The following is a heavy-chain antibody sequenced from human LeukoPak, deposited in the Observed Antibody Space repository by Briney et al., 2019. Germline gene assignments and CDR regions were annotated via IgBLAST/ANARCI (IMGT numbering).Heavy chain of an antibody. Sequence: SETLSLTCTVSGGSISSSSYYWGWIRQPPGKGLEWIGSIYYSGSTYYNPSLKSRVTISIDTSKNQFSLKLSSVTAADTAVYYCARAVAGTQDYWGQGTLVTVSS. V-gene: IGHV4-39*07. CDR2: IYYSGST. J-gene: IGHJ4*02. CDR1: GGSISSSSYY. CDR3: ARAVAGTQDY. D-gene: IGHD6-19*01.